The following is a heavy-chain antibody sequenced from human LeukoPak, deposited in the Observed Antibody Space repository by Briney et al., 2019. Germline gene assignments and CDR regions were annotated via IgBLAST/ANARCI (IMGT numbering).Heavy chain of an antibody. V-gene: IGHV3-48*02. CDR2: ISSRSSTT. J-gene: IGHJ3*02. Sequence: GGSLRLAWAASGFTFGSYSMEWVRQAAGKGREWVSYISSRSSTTYYADSVNGRFTISRDNAKNSPYLQMNSLRDEDTAVYYCARAGMVRGVIIWDAFDIWGQGTMVTVSS. D-gene: IGHD3-10*01. CDR3: ARAGMVRGVIIWDAFDI. CDR1: GFTFGSYS.